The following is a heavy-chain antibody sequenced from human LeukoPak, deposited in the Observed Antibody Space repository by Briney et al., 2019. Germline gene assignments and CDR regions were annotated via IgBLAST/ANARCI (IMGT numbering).Heavy chain of an antibody. Sequence: SETLSLTCTVSGGSISSYYWSWIRQPPGKGLEWIGYIYYSGSTDYNPSLKSRVTISVDTSKNQFSLKLSSVTAADTAVYYCARHSGYDWIPGQIDYWGQGTLVTVSS. CDR3: ARHSGYDWIPGQIDY. CDR1: GGSISSYY. D-gene: IGHD5-12*01. V-gene: IGHV4-59*08. CDR2: IYYSGST. J-gene: IGHJ4*02.